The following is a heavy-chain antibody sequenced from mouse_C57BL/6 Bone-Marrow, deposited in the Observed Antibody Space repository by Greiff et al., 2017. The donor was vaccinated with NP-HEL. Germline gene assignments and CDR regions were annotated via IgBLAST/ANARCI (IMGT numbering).Heavy chain of an antibody. V-gene: IGHV5-17*01. CDR3: GWLLWFAY. CDR2: ISSGSSTI. J-gene: IGHJ3*01. CDR1: GFTFSDYG. D-gene: IGHD1-1*01. Sequence: EVMLVESGGGLVKPGGSLKLSCAASGFTFSDYGMHWVRQAPEKGLEWVAYISSGSSTISYADTVKGRFTISRDNAKNTLFLQMTSLRSEGTAMYYCGWLLWFAYWGQGTLVTVSA.